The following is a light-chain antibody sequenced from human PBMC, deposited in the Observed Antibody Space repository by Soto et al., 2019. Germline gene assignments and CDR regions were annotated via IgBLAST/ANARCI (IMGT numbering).Light chain of an antibody. CDR1: QSVASN. Sequence: EIVMTQSPASLSVSPGDGATLSCRASQSVASNVAWYQQKADQGPRLLIHGASTRAAGVPARFSGSGSGTDFTLTISSLQSEDFAVYYCQQYHNWPPQYTFGQGTKLQIK. V-gene: IGKV3-15*01. CDR3: QQYHNWPPQYT. CDR2: GAS. J-gene: IGKJ2*01.